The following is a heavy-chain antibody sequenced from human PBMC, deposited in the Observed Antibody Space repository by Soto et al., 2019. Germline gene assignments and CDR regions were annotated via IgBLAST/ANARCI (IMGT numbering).Heavy chain of an antibody. D-gene: IGHD6-13*01. Sequence: XATLALTCAVYGGSLSRSFSGYYWSWIRQSPGKGLEWIGEISHSGSTNYNPSLKSRVSISIYTFKNQFSLKLNSVTAADTAVYYCARGLVEAGTYYSSYGMDVCGQRTTVTVPS. V-gene: IGHV4-34*01. CDR2: ISHSGST. CDR3: ARGLVEAGTYYSSYGMDV. CDR1: GGSLSRSFSGYY. J-gene: IGHJ6*02.